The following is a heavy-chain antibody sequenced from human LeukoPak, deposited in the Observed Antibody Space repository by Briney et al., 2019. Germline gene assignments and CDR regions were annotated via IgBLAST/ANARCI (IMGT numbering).Heavy chain of an antibody. D-gene: IGHD6-13*01. CDR3: ARATSSSWQFT. CDR1: GYTFTMYY. Sequence: ASVKVSCKASGYTFTMYYIHWVRQAPGHGLEWMGLLNPSDGATTYAQKFQGRVTMTRDMSTSTVYMELSSLRSEDTAVYYCARATSSSWQFTWGQGTLVTVSS. V-gene: IGHV1-46*01. CDR2: LNPSDGAT. J-gene: IGHJ5*02.